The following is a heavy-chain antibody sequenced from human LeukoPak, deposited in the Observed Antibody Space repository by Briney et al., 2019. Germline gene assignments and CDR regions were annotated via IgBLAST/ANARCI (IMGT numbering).Heavy chain of an antibody. CDR1: GFTFSSYA. D-gene: IGHD2-15*01. J-gene: IGHJ4*02. CDR2: ISGSGGST. Sequence: GGSLRLSCAASGFTFSSYAMSWVRQAPGKGLERVSAISGSGGSTYYADSVKGRFTISRDNSKNTLYLQMNSLRAEDTAVYYCAKDGYCSGGSCYFPDYWGQGTLVTVSS. V-gene: IGHV3-23*01. CDR3: AKDGYCSGGSCYFPDY.